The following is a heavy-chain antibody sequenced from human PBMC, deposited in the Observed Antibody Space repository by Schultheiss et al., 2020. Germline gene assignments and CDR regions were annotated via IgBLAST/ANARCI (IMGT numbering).Heavy chain of an antibody. CDR3: AREVVVRGVIYYYYYGMDV. D-gene: IGHD3-10*01. CDR2: IDYSGST. V-gene: IGHV4-59*12. Sequence: SETLSLTCTVSGGSMRSYYWSWIRQPPGKGLEWIGSIDYSGSTKYNPSLKSRVTISVDTSKNQFSLKLSSVTAADTAVYYCAREVVVRGVIYYYYYGMDVWGQGTTVTVSS. J-gene: IGHJ6*02. CDR1: GGSMRSYY.